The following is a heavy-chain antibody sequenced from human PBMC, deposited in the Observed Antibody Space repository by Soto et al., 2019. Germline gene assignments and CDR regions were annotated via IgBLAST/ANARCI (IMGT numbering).Heavy chain of an antibody. CDR3: ARARVAYFFDY. CDR2: INDSGSA. D-gene: IGHD3-3*01. CDR1: GGSFSGYF. Sequence: SETLSLTCAVSGGSFSGYFWSWIRQSPGKGLAWIGEINDSGSAKYTPSLKSRVTISLDTSKNQFSLTLRSVTAADTAVYYRARARVAYFFDYWGHGTLVTVSS. V-gene: IGHV4-34*01. J-gene: IGHJ4*01.